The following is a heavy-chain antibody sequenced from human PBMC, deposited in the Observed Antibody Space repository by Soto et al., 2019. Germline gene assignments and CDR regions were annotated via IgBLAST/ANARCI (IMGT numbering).Heavy chain of an antibody. Sequence: EVQLVESGGGLVQPGGPLRLSCEALGSTLSSNSINWARQAQGQGLEWVSYISSSSSTIYYADSVKGRFTISRDNAKNSLYLQMNSLRDEDTAVYYCARDNPRSSGWDVWGQGTTVTVSS. V-gene: IGHV3-48*02. CDR2: ISSSSSTI. J-gene: IGHJ6*02. CDR3: ARDNPRSSGWDV. CDR1: GSTLSSNS.